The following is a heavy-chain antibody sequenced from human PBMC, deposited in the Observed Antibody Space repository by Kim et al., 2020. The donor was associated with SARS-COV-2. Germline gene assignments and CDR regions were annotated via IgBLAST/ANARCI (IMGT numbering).Heavy chain of an antibody. D-gene: IGHD3-10*01. Sequence: ASVKVSCKASGYTFTSYGISWVRQAPGQGLEWMGWISAYNGNTNYAQKLQGRVTMTTDTSTSTAYMELRSLRSDDTAVYYCARDRFYYYGSGSYWRFVPIYWGQGTLVTVSS. J-gene: IGHJ4*02. CDR2: ISAYNGNT. CDR1: GYTFTSYG. V-gene: IGHV1-18*01. CDR3: ARDRFYYYGSGSYWRFVPIY.